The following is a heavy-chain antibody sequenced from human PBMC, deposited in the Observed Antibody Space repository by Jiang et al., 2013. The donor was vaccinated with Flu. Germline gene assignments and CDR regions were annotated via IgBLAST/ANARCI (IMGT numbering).Heavy chain of an antibody. Sequence: GPGLVKPSQTLSLTCTVSGGSISSGSYYWSWIRQPAGKGLEWIGRIYTSGSTNYNPSLKSRVTISVDTSKNQFSLKLSSVTAADTAVYYCARYHWGSDYFDYWGQGTLVTVSS. V-gene: IGHV4-61*02. CDR1: GGSISSGSYY. CDR3: ARYHWGSDYFDY. J-gene: IGHJ4*02. D-gene: IGHD7-27*01. CDR2: IYTSGST.